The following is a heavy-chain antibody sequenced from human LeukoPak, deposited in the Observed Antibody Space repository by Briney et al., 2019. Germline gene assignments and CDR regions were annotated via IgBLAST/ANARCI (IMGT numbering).Heavy chain of an antibody. V-gene: IGHV3-23*01. CDR3: ARGYLGLEQLANWYFDL. CDR2: ISRSGDST. Sequence: RGSLRLSCAASGFTFSSYVMSWVRQAPGKGLEWVSDISRSGDSTHYADSVKGRFTISRDKAKNSLYLQMNSLRAEDTAVYYCARGYLGLEQLANWYFDLWGRGTLVTVSS. CDR1: GFTFSSYV. D-gene: IGHD6-6*01. J-gene: IGHJ2*01.